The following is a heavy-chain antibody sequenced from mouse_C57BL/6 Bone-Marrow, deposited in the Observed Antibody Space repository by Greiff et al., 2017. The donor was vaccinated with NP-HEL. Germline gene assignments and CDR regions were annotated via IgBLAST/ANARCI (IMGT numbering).Heavy chain of an antibody. J-gene: IGHJ1*03. CDR3: ARLTDYYGSSPYWYFDV. V-gene: IGHV1-9*01. CDR2: ILPGSGST. CDR1: GYTFTGYW. D-gene: IGHD1-1*01. Sequence: VQLVESGAELMKPGASVKLSCKATGYTFTGYWIEWVKQRPGHGLEWIGEILPGSGSTNYNEKFKGKATFTADTSSNTAYMQLSSLTTEDSAIYYCARLTDYYGSSPYWYFDVWGTGTTVTVSS.